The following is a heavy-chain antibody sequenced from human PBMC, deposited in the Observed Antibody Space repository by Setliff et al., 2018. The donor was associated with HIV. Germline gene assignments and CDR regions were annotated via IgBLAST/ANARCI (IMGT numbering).Heavy chain of an antibody. V-gene: IGHV1-69*13. CDR1: GYTFTNFA. CDR2: IIPMYDPP. J-gene: IGHJ4*02. CDR3: ARGAPPGNPGHLDY. D-gene: IGHD6-13*01. Sequence: ASVKVSCKASGYTFTNFAIHWVRQAPGQRLEWMGEIIPMYDPPVYAQKFQCRVTITADESTTTVYMELSSLTSDDTAVYYYARGAPPGNPGHLDYWSQGTLVTVSS.